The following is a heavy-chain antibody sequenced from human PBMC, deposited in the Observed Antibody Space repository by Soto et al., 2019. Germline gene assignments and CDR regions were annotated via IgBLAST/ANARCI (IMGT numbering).Heavy chain of an antibody. CDR3: ARERLNRSGGYRWFDP. Sequence: SETLSLTCAVYGGSFSGYYWSWIRQPPGKGLEWIGEINHSGSTNYNPSLKSRVTISVDTSKNQFSLRLSSVTAADTAVYYCARERLNRSGGYRWFDPWGQGTRVT. J-gene: IGHJ5*02. CDR1: GGSFSGYY. CDR2: INHSGST. D-gene: IGHD6-19*01. V-gene: IGHV4-34*01.